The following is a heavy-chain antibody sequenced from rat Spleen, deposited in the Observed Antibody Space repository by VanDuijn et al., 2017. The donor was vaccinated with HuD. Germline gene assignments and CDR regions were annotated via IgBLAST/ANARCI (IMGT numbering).Heavy chain of an antibody. D-gene: IGHD1-4*01. CDR2: ISNIGDT. V-gene: IGHV5-31*01. CDR1: GFNFNDYW. J-gene: IGHJ2*01. Sequence: EVKLVESGGGLVQPGRSLKLSCAAAGFNFNDYWMGWVRQAPGKGLEWVASISNIGDTYYSDSVKGRFSISRDNAKSTLYLQMNSLRSEDTATYYCSPLPGYNLDHWGQGVMVTASS. CDR3: SPLPGYNLDH.